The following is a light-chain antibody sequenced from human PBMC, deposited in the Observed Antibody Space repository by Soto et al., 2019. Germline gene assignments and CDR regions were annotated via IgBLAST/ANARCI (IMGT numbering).Light chain of an antibody. CDR1: QDIDNS. V-gene: IGKV1-33*01. CDR3: QQYSSYSAYT. Sequence: IQLTQSPSSLSASVGETVTITCRASQDIDNSLNWYQHQPGKAPKLLIYAVSFLETGVPSRFSGRGSGTVFSLTINSLQADDFATYYCQQYSSYSAYTFGQGTKLEIK. J-gene: IGKJ2*01. CDR2: AVS.